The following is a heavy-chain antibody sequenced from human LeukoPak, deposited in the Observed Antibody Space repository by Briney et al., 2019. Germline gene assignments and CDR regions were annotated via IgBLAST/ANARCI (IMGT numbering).Heavy chain of an antibody. CDR1: GFTFSSYA. CDR3: ARVQGRYSYGSGFDS. D-gene: IGHD5-18*01. V-gene: IGHV3-30*04. J-gene: IGHJ4*02. Sequence: GRSLRLSCAASGFTFSSYAMHWVRQAPGRGLEWVAVISYDGSNKYYADSVKGRFTISRDNSKNTLYLQMNSLRAEDTAVYYCARVQGRYSYGSGFDSWGQGTLVTVSS. CDR2: ISYDGSNK.